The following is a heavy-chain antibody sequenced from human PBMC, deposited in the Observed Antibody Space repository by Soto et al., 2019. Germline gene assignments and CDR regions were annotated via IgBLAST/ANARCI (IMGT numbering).Heavy chain of an antibody. V-gene: IGHV5-51*01. Sequence: PGESLKISCKGSGYTFNNYWIGWVRQMPGKGLEWMGIIYPGNSDTRYRPSFQGQVTISVDKSISTAYLQWSSLKASDTAMYYCARLFRDSSGYYETPPDYWGQGTLVTVSS. J-gene: IGHJ4*02. CDR2: IYPGNSDT. D-gene: IGHD3-22*01. CDR1: GYTFNNYW. CDR3: ARLFRDSSGYYETPPDY.